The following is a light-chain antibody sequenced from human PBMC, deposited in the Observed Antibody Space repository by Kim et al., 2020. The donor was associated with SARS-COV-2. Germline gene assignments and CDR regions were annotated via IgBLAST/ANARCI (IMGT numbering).Light chain of an antibody. CDR3: QQSYIPPFT. CDR1: QSISSH. Sequence: DIQMTQSPSSLSASVGDRVTITCRTTQSISSHLNWYQQKPGRAPKLLISAASTLQGGVPSRFSGSGSETDFTLTISSLQPEYFATYFCQQSYIPPFTFVPGTEVDIK. J-gene: IGKJ3*01. CDR2: AAS. V-gene: IGKV1-39*01.